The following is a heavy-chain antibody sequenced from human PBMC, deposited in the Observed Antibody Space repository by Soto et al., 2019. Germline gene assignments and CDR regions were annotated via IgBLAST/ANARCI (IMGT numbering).Heavy chain of an antibody. CDR2: ISYDGSNK. J-gene: IGHJ4*02. CDR1: GCPYSRDR. V-gene: IGHV3-30*18. CDR3: AKDRGYGDYVVDY. D-gene: IGHD4-17*01. Sequence: AGSRRHSCADSGCPYSRDRRHWVSPPPGKGLEWVAVISYDGSNKYYADSVKGRFTISRDNSKNTLYLQMNSLRAEDTAVYYCAKDRGYGDYVVDYWGQGTLVTVSS.